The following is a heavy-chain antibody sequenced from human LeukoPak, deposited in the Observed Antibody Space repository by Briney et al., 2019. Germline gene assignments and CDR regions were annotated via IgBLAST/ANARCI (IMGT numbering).Heavy chain of an antibody. V-gene: IGHV3-30*02. CDR1: GFTFSSYG. CDR2: IRYDGSNK. CDR3: TKRSEFGEEGFDY. J-gene: IGHJ4*02. Sequence: GGSLRLSCAASGFTFSSYGMHWVRQAPDKGLEWVAFIRYDGSNKYYADSVKGRFTISRDNSKNTLYLQMNSLRAEDTAVSYCTKRSEFGEEGFDYWGQGTLVTVSS. D-gene: IGHD3-10*01.